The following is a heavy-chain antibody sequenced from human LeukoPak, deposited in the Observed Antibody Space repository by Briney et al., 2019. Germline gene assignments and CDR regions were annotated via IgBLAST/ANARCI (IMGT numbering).Heavy chain of an antibody. D-gene: IGHD6-13*01. CDR1: GGSINSYY. J-gene: IGHJ4*02. CDR3: ARWGEAAAGIYY. Sequence: TSETLSLTRTVSGGSINSYYWSWIRQPPGQGLEWLGYIYYSGSTNYNPSLRSRITISVDTSKNEFSLKLSSVTAADMAVYYCARWGEAAAGIYYWGQGTLVTVSS. V-gene: IGHV4-59*01. CDR2: IYYSGST.